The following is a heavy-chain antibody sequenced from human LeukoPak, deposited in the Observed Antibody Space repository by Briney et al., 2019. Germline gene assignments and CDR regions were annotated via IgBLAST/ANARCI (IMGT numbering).Heavy chain of an antibody. D-gene: IGHD3-22*01. J-gene: IGHJ4*02. CDR1: GGTFSIYA. V-gene: IGHV1-69*04. CDR3: ARDPSYDSSGYYFDY. Sequence: SVKVSCKASGGTFSIYAISWVRQAPGQGLEWMGRIIPILGIANYAQKFQGRVTITADKSTSTAYMELSSLRSEDTAVYYCARDPSYDSSGYYFDYWGQGTLVTVSS. CDR2: IIPILGIA.